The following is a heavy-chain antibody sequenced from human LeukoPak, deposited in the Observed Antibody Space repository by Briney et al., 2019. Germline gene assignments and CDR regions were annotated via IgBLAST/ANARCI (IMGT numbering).Heavy chain of an antibody. CDR1: GFTFSSYA. V-gene: IGHV3-30-3*01. CDR3: ARDQPNYYDSSGYIYYHYGMDV. Sequence: GGSLRLSCAASGFTFSSYAMHWVRQAPGKGLEWVAVISYDGSNKYYADSVKGRFTISRDNSKNTLYLQMNSLRAEDTAVYYCARDQPNYYDSSGYIYYHYGMDVWGQGTTVTVSS. J-gene: IGHJ6*02. CDR2: ISYDGSNK. D-gene: IGHD3-22*01.